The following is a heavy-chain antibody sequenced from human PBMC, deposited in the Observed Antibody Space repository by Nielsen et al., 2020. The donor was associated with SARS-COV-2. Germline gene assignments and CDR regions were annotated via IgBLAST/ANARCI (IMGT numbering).Heavy chain of an antibody. V-gene: IGHV3-20*04. CDR1: GFTFNNYG. CDR3: ARDDYGDYVSRMDV. J-gene: IGHJ6*02. Sequence: GESLKISCAASGFTFNNYGMSWVRQAPGKGLEWVSGLNWSGRSTGYADSVKGRFTISRDNAKNSLYLQMNGLRAEDTAFYYCARDDYGDYVSRMDVWGQGTSVIVSS. D-gene: IGHD4-17*01. CDR2: LNWSGRST.